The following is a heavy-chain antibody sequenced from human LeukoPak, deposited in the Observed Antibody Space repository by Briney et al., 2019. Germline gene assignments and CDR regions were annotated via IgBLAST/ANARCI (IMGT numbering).Heavy chain of an antibody. J-gene: IGHJ4*02. V-gene: IGHV1-2*02. Sequence: ASVKVSCKASGGTFSSYAISWVRQAPGQGLEWMGWIDPNSGATISAHTFQGRVSMTKDTSFTTVYMELNTLRSDDTAVYYCARDNYGRLDYWGQGSLVTVSS. CDR3: ARDNYGRLDY. D-gene: IGHD4-17*01. CDR2: IDPNSGAT. CDR1: GGTFSSYA.